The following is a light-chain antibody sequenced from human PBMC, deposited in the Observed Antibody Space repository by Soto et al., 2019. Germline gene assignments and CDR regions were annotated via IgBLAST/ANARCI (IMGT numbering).Light chain of an antibody. CDR3: QHYYGHSWT. CDR1: ENIDTW. J-gene: IGKJ1*01. V-gene: IGKV1-5*03. CDR2: RAS. Sequence: DIPMTQSPSTLSASVGDRVTITCRASENIDTWLAWFQLKPGKAPHLLIYRASNLESGVPSRFSGSGSGTEFTLTISSLQPGDFASYYCQHYYGHSWTFGQGTKVDIK.